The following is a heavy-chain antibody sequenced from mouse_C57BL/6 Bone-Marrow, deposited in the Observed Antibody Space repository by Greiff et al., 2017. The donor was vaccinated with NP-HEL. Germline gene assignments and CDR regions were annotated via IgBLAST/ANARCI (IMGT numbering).Heavy chain of an antibody. Sequence: SGAELVRPGASVKMSCKASGYTFTSYNMHWVKQTPRQGLEWIGAIYPGNGDPSYNQKFKGNATLTVDTSSSTAYMQLSSLTSEDSAVYFCARPVLGRDWYFDVWGTGTTVTVSS. V-gene: IGHV1-12*01. CDR3: ARPVLGRDWYFDV. D-gene: IGHD4-1*01. CDR2: IYPGNGDP. J-gene: IGHJ1*03. CDR1: GYTFTSYN.